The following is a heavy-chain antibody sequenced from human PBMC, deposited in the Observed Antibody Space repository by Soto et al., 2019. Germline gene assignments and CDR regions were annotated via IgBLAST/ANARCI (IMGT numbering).Heavy chain of an antibody. D-gene: IGHD3-22*01. CDR3: ARDIAKGYYDSSGYYNPAHFDY. CDR2: ISAYNGNT. CDR1: GYTFTSYG. Sequence: WASVKVSCKASGYTFTSYGISWVRQAPGQGLEWMGWISAYNGNTNYAQKLQGRVTMTTDTSTSTAYMELRSLRSDDTAVYYCARDIAKGYYDSSGYYNPAHFDYWGQGTLVTVSS. V-gene: IGHV1-18*01. J-gene: IGHJ4*02.